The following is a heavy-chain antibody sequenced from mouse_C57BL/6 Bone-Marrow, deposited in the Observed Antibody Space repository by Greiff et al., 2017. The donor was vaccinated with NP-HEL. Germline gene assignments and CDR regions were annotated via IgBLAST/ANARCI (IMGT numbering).Heavy chain of an antibody. V-gene: IGHV3-6*01. Sequence: DVKLQESGPGLVKPSQSLSLTCSVTGYSITSGYYWNWIRQFPGNKLEWMGYISYDGSNNYNPSLKNRISITRDTSKNQFFLKLNSVTTEDTATYYCARDYYSRTYWGQGTLVTVSA. CDR2: ISYDGSN. CDR3: ARDYYSRTY. J-gene: IGHJ3*01. D-gene: IGHD2-12*01. CDR1: GYSITSGYY.